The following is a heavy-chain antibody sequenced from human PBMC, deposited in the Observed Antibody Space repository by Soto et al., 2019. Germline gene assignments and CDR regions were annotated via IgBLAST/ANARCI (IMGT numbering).Heavy chain of an antibody. CDR2: IYSGGST. Sequence: EVQLVETGGGLIQPGGSLRLSCAASGFTVSSNYMSWVRQAPGKGLERVSVIYSGGSTYYADSVKGRFTISRDNSKNTLYLQMNSLRAEDTAVYYCARPFYDSSGYYFFDYWGQGTLVTVSS. D-gene: IGHD3-22*01. CDR1: GFTVSSNY. V-gene: IGHV3-53*02. CDR3: ARPFYDSSGYYFFDY. J-gene: IGHJ4*02.